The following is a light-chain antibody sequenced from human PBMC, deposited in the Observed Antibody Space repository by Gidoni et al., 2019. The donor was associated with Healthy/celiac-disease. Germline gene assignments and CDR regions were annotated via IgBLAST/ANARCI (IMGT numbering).Light chain of an antibody. Sequence: VLTQSPGTLSLSPGERATLSCRASQSVSSSYLACYQQKPGQAPRLLIYGASSRATGIPDRFSGSGSGTDFTLTISRLEPEDFAVYYCQQYGSSPMYTFGQGTKLEIK. CDR3: QQYGSSPMYT. V-gene: IGKV3-20*01. J-gene: IGKJ2*01. CDR2: GAS. CDR1: QSVSSSY.